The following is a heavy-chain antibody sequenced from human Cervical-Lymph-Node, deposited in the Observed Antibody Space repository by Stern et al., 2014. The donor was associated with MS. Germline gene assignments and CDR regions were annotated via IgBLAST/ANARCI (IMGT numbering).Heavy chain of an antibody. Sequence: VQLLESGPGLVRPSGTLSLTCAVSGDSISNDNWWSWVRQPPGQGLEWIGEVYHTGSANYDPSLKSRFTISVDKPTTQCSLRLTSMTAADTAVYYCARDQGFQLMNSWGQGTLVIVSS. CDR3: ARDQGFQLMNS. CDR1: GDSISNDNW. J-gene: IGHJ4*02. CDR2: VYHTGSA. V-gene: IGHV4-4*02. D-gene: IGHD2-2*01.